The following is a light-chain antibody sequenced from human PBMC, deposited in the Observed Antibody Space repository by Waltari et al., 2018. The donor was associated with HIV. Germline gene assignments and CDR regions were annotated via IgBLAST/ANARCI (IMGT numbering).Light chain of an antibody. V-gene: IGKV3-15*01. J-gene: IGKJ1*01. CDR3: QQYNNWPPWT. CDR2: NAS. CDR1: QSVSSA. Sequence: ELLMTQSPATLSVPPGARVTLSSRASQSVSSALAWYRQQPGQAPRLLIYNASTRATGLPARFSGSGSGTEFTLTISSLQSEDFAFYYCQQYNNWPPWTFGQGTKVEIK.